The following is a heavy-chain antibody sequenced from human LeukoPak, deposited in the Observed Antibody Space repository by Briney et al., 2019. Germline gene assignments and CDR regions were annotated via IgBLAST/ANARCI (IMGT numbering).Heavy chain of an antibody. V-gene: IGHV1-24*01. CDR2: FDPEGGET. CDR3: ATTGVGGYYFDY. CDR1: GYTLTELS. D-gene: IGHD1-1*01. J-gene: IGHJ4*02. Sequence: ASVKVSCKVSGYTLTELSMHWVRQAPGKGLEWMGGFDPEGGETIYAQKFQGRVTMTEDTSTDTAYMELSSLRSEVTAVYYCATTGVGGYYFDYWGQGTLVTVSS.